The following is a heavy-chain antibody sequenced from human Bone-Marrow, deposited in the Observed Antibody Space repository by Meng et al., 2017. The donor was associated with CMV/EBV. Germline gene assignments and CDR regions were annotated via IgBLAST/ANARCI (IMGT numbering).Heavy chain of an antibody. CDR1: GFMFNNYG. Sequence: GGSLRLSCAASGFMFNNYGMHWVRQAPGKGLEWVSGINWNSGTIAYADSVRGRFTISRDNDRGSLYLKMNSLRAEDAALYYCARSLGDQISFWGLLGNQLYGMDVWGQGTTVTVSS. D-gene: IGHD1-26*01. V-gene: IGHV3-9*01. CDR3: ARSLGDQISFWGLLGNQLYGMDV. J-gene: IGHJ6*02. CDR2: INWNSGTI.